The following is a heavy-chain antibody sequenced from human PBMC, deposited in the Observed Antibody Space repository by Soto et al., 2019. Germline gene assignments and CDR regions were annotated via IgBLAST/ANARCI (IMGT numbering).Heavy chain of an antibody. V-gene: IGHV4-39*01. J-gene: IGHJ3*02. CDR2: IYYSGST. CDR1: GGSISSSSYY. Sequence: SETLSLTCTVSGGSISSSSYYWGWIRQPPGKGLEWIGSIYYSGSTYYNPSLKSRVTISVDTSKNQFSLKLSSVTAADTAVYYFARSGGGIMIVVVTDAFDIWGQGTMVT. CDR3: ARSGGGIMIVVVTDAFDI. D-gene: IGHD3-22*01.